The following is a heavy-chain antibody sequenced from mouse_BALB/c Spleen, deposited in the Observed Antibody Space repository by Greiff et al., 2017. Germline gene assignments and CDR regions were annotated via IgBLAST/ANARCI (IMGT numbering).Heavy chain of an antibody. CDR1: GFNIKDTY. J-gene: IGHJ4*01. CDR2: IDPANGNT. D-gene: IGHD2-10*02. V-gene: IGHV14-3*02. Sequence: EVQLQQSGAELVKPGASVKLSCTASGFNIKDTYMHWVKQRPEQGLEWIGRIDPANGNTKYDPKFQGKATITADTSSNTAYLQLSSLTSEDTAVYYFARAYGTPPGDYWGQGTSVTVSS. CDR3: ARAYGTPPGDY.